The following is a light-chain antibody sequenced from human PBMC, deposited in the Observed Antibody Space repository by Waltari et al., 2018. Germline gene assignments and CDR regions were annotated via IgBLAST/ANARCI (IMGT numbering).Light chain of an antibody. J-gene: IGKJ1*01. CDR2: EAS. CDR1: QNIGSS. Sequence: DIQMTQSPPTLPASVGDSVTIPCRASQNIGSSLVWYQQKPGKAPKLLIYEASSLQFGVPSRFSGRGSGAEFTLTIASLQPDDFAAYYCQQYKTSPTWTFGQGTRVELK. V-gene: IGKV1-5*03. CDR3: QQYKTSPTWT.